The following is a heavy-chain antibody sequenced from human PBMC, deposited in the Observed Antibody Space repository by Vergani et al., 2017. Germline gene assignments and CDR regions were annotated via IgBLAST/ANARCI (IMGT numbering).Heavy chain of an antibody. D-gene: IGHD1-26*01. V-gene: IGHV1-69*01. CDR3: ARDYHGTVY. Sequence: QVQLVQSGAEVKKPGSSVKVSCKTSGGTFSSYAVSWVRQAPGQGLEWMGGIIPIFGTTNYTQKFQGRVTITADESATTAYMELISLRSDDTAVYYCARDYHGTVYWGQETQVTVSS. CDR1: GGTFSSYA. J-gene: IGHJ4*02. CDR2: IIPIFGTT.